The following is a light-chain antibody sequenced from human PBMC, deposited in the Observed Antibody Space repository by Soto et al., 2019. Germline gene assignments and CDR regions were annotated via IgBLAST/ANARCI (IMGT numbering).Light chain of an antibody. Sequence: EIVLTQSPATLSLSPGERATLSCRASQSVSSYLAWYQQKPGQAPRLLIYDASNRATGIPARFSGSGSGTDFSLTISSLEPEDFAVYSCQQGSNWPLTFGQGTKVEIK. J-gene: IGKJ1*01. CDR3: QQGSNWPLT. CDR1: QSVSSY. CDR2: DAS. V-gene: IGKV3-11*01.